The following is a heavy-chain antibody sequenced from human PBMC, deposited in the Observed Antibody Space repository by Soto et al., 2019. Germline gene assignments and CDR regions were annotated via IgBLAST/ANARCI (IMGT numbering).Heavy chain of an antibody. CDR1: GFTFTSYG. V-gene: IGHV3-33*06. CDR2: IWYHGRNE. Sequence: GGSLRLSCAASGFTFTSYGMHWVRQAPGQGLEWVAVIWYHGRNEYYADSVKGRFTISRDNSKNTVYLQMNSLRAEDTAVYYCAKDKAYSSSWWDAFDIWGQGTMVTVSS. J-gene: IGHJ3*02. D-gene: IGHD6-13*01. CDR3: AKDKAYSSSWWDAFDI.